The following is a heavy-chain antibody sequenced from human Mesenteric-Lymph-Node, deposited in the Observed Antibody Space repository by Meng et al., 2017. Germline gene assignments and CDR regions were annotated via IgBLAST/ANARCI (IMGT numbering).Heavy chain of an antibody. CDR2: IIPIFGTA. J-gene: IGHJ4*02. V-gene: IGHV1-69*13. CDR3: ARAYCSGGSCYWGYYFDH. Sequence: SVKVSCKASGGTFSSYAISWVRQAPGQGLEWMGGIIPIFGTANYAQKFQGRVTITADESTSTAYMELSSLRSEDTAVYYCARAYCSGGSCYWGYYFDHWGQGTLVTVSS. CDR1: GGTFSSYA. D-gene: IGHD2-15*01.